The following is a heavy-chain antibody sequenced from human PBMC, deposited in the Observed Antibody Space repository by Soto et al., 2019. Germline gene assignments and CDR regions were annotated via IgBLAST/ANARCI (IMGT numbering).Heavy chain of an antibody. CDR3: ARDETVIRGVIKRGGGLDL. Sequence: QVQLEQSGAEVKMPGSSVTVSCKAYGATFTKYAFNWVRQAPGQGLEWMVGIIPLFGSTNYAARFQGRLTVTTNESTSTVFMELSSLTSDDTAIYYCARDETVIRGVIKRGGGLDLWGQGTTVIVSS. V-gene: IGHV1-69*19. CDR1: GATFTKYA. J-gene: IGHJ6*02. D-gene: IGHD3-10*01. CDR2: IIPLFGST.